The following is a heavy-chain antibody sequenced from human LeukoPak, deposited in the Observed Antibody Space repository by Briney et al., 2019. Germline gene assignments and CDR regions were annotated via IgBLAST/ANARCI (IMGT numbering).Heavy chain of an antibody. V-gene: IGHV3-23*01. D-gene: IGHD1-26*01. CDR2: ISGSGGST. J-gene: IGHJ3*02. Sequence: PGGSLRLSCAASGFTFSSYDMSWVRQAPGKGLEWVSAISGSGGSTYYAHSVKGRFTISRDNSKNTLYLQMNSLRAEDTAVYYCAKLSWELLPGGAFDIWGQGTMVTVSS. CDR3: AKLSWELLPGGAFDI. CDR1: GFTFSSYD.